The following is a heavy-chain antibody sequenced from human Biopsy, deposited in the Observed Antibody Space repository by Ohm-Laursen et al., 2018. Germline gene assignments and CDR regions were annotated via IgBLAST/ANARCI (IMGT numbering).Heavy chain of an antibody. D-gene: IGHD2-21*01. CDR1: GYNFGNYY. V-gene: IGHV1-46*01. J-gene: IGHJ6*02. CDR2: VNPVAEAT. CDR3: ARESPLRLGVCGAIRCFKEVFGMDV. Sequence: GAPVKVSCKSSGYNFGNYYINWVRKAPGQGLEWLGVVNPVAEATMYAQKFQDRVTLTRDASTNTVYMDLTSLTSEDTAVYYCARESPLRLGVCGAIRCFKEVFGMDVWGQGTTVIVSS.